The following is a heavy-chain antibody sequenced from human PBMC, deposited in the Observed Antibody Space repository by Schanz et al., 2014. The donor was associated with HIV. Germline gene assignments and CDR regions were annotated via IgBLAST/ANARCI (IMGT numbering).Heavy chain of an antibody. CDR2: ISGNGHYI. V-gene: IGHV3-21*04. Sequence: VQLVESGGGVVQPGRSLRLSCAASGLAFSVYTMNWVRQTPGKGLEWVSSISGNGHYIYFANSLRGRFAISRDNAKNTLYLQMNSLRAEDTALYYCAKEMVSRYYGDAFNIWGQGTMVTVSS. CDR3: AKEMVSRYYGDAFNI. CDR1: GLAFSVYT. J-gene: IGHJ3*02. D-gene: IGHD3-16*01.